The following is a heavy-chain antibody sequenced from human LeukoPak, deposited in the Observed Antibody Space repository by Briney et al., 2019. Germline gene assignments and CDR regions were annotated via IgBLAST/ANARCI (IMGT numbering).Heavy chain of an antibody. CDR3: LSRYGAY. CDR1: GFTFSDNW. J-gene: IGHJ4*02. V-gene: IGHV3-74*01. Sequence: GGSLRLSCAASGFTFSDNWMHWVRQAPGKGLVWVSRISSDGSTTTYADSVKGRFTIPRDNAKNTLYLQMNSLRAEDTAVYYCLSRYGAYWGQGTLVTVSS. CDR2: ISSDGSTT. D-gene: IGHD5/OR15-5a*01.